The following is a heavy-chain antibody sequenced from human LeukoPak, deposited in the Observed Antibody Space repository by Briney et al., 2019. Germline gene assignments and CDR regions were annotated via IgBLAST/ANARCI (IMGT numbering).Heavy chain of an antibody. CDR3: AREAGTGERWYFDP. J-gene: IGHJ2*01. CDR1: GFTFSRYS. Sequence: GGSLRLSCVASGFTFSRYSMNWVRQALGKGLEWVSSIDTSTTYMTYADSVKGRFNISRDNARNSLYLQMNSLRGEDTAVYYCAREAGTGERWYFDPWGRGTLVTVSS. D-gene: IGHD7-27*01. V-gene: IGHV3-21*01. CDR2: IDTSTTYM.